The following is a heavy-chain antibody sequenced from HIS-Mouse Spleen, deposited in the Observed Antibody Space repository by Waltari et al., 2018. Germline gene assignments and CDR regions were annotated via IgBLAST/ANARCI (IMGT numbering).Heavy chain of an antibody. Sequence: QLQLQESGPGLVKPSETLSLPCTVSGGSIRSRSYYWGWIRQPPGKGLEWIGSIYYSGSTYYNPSLKSRVTISVDTSKNQFSLKLSSVTAADTAVYYCARDGYSGYGHDAFDIWGQGTMVTVSS. D-gene: IGHD5-12*01. V-gene: IGHV4-39*07. CDR2: IYYSGST. J-gene: IGHJ3*02. CDR1: GGSIRSRSYY. CDR3: ARDGYSGYGHDAFDI.